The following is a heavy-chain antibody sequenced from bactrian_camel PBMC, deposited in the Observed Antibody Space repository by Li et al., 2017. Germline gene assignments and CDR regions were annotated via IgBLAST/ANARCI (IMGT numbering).Heavy chain of an antibody. D-gene: IGHD3*01. V-gene: IGHV3S53*01. Sequence: QVQLVESGGGSVQAGGPLRLSCTASGVSTSCMAWFREAPGKEREGVATIDSDGSTLYADSVKGRFTISKDNAKNTLYLQMNSLKPEDTGIYYCATETDRCLLHRLWYNYWGQGTQVTVS. CDR1: GVSTSC. CDR3: ATETDRCLLHRLWYNY. CDR2: IDSDGST. J-gene: IGHJ4*01.